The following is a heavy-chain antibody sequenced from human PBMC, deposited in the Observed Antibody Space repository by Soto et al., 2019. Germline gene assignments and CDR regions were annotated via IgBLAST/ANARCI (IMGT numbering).Heavy chain of an antibody. Sequence: GESLKISCKGSGYSFTTYWIGWVRQMPGKGLEWMGLIYPGDSDTRYSPSFQGQVIISADNSISTVYLQWSSLKASDTAVYYCARKVVAAQLDYWGQGTPVTVSS. CDR2: IYPGDSDT. J-gene: IGHJ4*02. D-gene: IGHD2-15*01. V-gene: IGHV5-51*01. CDR3: ARKVVAAQLDY. CDR1: GYSFTTYW.